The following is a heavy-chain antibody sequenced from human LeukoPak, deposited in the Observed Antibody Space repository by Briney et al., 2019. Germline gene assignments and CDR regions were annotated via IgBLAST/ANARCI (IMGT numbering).Heavy chain of an antibody. CDR3: ARDMGRYYYYMDV. Sequence: SETLSLTCTVSGGSISSGSYYWSWIRQPAGKGLEWIGRIYTSGSTNYIPSLKSRVTISVDTSKNQFSLKLSSVTAADTAVYYCARDMGRYYYYMDVWGKGTTVTVSS. J-gene: IGHJ6*03. CDR2: IYTSGST. D-gene: IGHD1-26*01. CDR1: GGSISSGSYY. V-gene: IGHV4-61*02.